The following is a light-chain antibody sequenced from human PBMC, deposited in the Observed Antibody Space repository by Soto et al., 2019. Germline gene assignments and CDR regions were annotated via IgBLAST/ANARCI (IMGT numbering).Light chain of an antibody. J-gene: IGKJ1*01. CDR2: VAS. Sequence: AIQMTQSPSSLSASVGDRVTITCRASQGIRNNLGWYQQKPGKAPKLLIYVASYLQSGVPSRFSGSGSGTDFTLTIRGLQPEDFATYYCLQDYSYPRPFGQGTKVEIK. CDR3: LQDYSYPRP. V-gene: IGKV1-6*01. CDR1: QGIRNN.